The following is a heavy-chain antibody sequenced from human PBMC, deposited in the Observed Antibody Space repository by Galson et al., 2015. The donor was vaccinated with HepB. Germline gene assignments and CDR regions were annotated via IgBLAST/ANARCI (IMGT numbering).Heavy chain of an antibody. CDR3: ARDDYGGNSAGY. V-gene: IGHV3-33*01. D-gene: IGHD4-23*01. CDR1: GFTFSSYG. CDR2: IWYDGSNK. Sequence: SLRLSCAASGFTFSSYGMHWVRQAPGKGLEWVAVIWYDGSNKYYADSVKGRFTISRDNSKNTLYLQMNSLRAEDTAVYYCARDDYGGNSAGYWGQGTLVTVSS. J-gene: IGHJ4*02.